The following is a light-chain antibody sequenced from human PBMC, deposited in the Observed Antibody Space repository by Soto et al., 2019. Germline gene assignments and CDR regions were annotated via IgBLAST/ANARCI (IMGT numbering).Light chain of an antibody. CDR1: NIGSKS. Sequence: SYELPQPPSVSVARGQTARMACGGNNIGSKSVQWYQQKPGQAPVLVVYDDSDRPSGIPERFSGSNSGNTATLTISRVEAGDEADYYCQVWDSFSDHVVFGGGTKLTVL. V-gene: IGLV3-21*02. J-gene: IGLJ2*01. CDR2: DDS. CDR3: QVWDSFSDHVV.